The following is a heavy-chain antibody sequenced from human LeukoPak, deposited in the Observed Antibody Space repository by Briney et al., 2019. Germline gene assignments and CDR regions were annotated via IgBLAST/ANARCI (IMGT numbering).Heavy chain of an antibody. CDR3: AKDIIRWYDYSNYVSPLGGYGHGYAFDI. J-gene: IGHJ3*02. V-gene: IGHV3-23*01. D-gene: IGHD4-11*01. CDR1: GFTFSSYA. CDR2: ISGSGGST. Sequence: GGSLRLSCAASGFTFSSYAMSWVRQAPGKGLEWVSAISGSGGSTYYADSVKGRFTISRDNSKNTLYLQMNSLRAEDAAVYYCAKDIIRWYDYSNYVSPLGGYGHGYAFDIWGQGTMVTVSS.